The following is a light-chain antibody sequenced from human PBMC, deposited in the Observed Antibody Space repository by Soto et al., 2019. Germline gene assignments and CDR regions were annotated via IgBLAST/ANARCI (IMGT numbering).Light chain of an antibody. CDR2: AAS. V-gene: IGKV1-12*01. CDR1: QAVSSW. Sequence: DIPMTQSPSSVSASVGDRVTITCRASQAVSSWLAWYQQKPGEAPKLLIYAASNLQSGVPSRFSGSGSGTDFTLTISSLQPEDFATYYCQQANSFPYTFGQGTKLEIK. J-gene: IGKJ2*01. CDR3: QQANSFPYT.